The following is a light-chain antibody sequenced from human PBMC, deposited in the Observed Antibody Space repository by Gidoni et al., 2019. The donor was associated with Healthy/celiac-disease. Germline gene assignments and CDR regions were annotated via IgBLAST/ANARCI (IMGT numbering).Light chain of an antibody. V-gene: IGLV2-14*03. CDR1: SSDVDGYNY. CDR2: DVS. Sequence: QSALHQPASVSGSPGPTITIACTGTSSDVDGYNYVSWYQHHPGKAPKLLIYDVSNRPSGVSNRFSGSKSGNTASLTISGLQAEDEADYYCSSYTGSSSVVFGGGTKLTVL. CDR3: SSYTGSSSVV. J-gene: IGLJ3*02.